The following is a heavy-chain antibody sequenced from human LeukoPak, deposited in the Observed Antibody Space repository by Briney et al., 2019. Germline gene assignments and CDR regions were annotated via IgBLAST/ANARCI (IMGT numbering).Heavy chain of an antibody. CDR1: GGSVSSDSHY. CDR2: ISYSGST. Sequence: SETLSLTCTVSGGSVSSDSHYWNWIRQPPGKGPEWIGCISYSGSTNYKSSLKSRVTISVDTSKNQFSLKVRSVTAADTAVYYCARFLWFGGPFDPWGQGTLVTVSS. V-gene: IGHV4-61*01. CDR3: ARFLWFGGPFDP. J-gene: IGHJ5*02. D-gene: IGHD3-10*01.